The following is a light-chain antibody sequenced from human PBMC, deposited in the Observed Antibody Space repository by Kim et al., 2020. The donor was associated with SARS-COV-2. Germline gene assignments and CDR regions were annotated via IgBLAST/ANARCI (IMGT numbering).Light chain of an antibody. Sequence: SYELTQPPSVSVSPGRPASITCSADRLGDKYASWYQQKSGQSPLLVIYQDNKRPSGIPERFSGSNSGNTATLTISGTQAMDEADYYCQAWDSTIVVFGGGTQLTVL. J-gene: IGLJ3*02. CDR3: QAWDSTIVV. CDR2: QDN. V-gene: IGLV3-1*01. CDR1: RLGDKY.